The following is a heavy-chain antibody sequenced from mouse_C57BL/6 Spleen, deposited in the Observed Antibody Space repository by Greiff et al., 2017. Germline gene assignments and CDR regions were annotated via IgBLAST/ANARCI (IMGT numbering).Heavy chain of an antibody. CDR3: ARWGIFYYYGSSSYYYAMDY. V-gene: IGHV1-64*01. CDR2: IHPNSGST. J-gene: IGHJ4*01. D-gene: IGHD1-1*01. Sequence: VQLQQPGAELVKPGASVKLSCKASGYTFTSYWMRWVKQRPGHGLEWIGMIHPNSGSTNYNEKFKSKATLTVDKSSSTAYMPLSSLTSEDSAVYYCARWGIFYYYGSSSYYYAMDYWGQGTSVTVSS. CDR1: GYTFTSYW.